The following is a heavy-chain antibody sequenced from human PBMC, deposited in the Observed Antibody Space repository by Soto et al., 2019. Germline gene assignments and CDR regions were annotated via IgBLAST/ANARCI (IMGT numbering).Heavy chain of an antibody. CDR1: GGSIRSSHW. Sequence: QVQLQESGPGLVKPSGTLSLTCVVSGGSIRSSHWWSWVRQPPGKGLEWIGEIFHIGHTNYNPSLKCRVTISLHQSKNQFSLNMTSVTAADTAVFYCARREYGMDVWGQGTTVTVSS. D-gene: IGHD1-26*01. CDR3: ARREYGMDV. V-gene: IGHV4-4*02. CDR2: IFHIGHT. J-gene: IGHJ6*02.